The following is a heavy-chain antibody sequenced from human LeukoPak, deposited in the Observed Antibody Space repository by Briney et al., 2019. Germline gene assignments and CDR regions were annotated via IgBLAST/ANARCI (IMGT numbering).Heavy chain of an antibody. J-gene: IGHJ4*02. CDR1: GSIFTSYW. Sequence: GASLQISCKGSGSIFTSYWIGWVRQLPGKGVEWMGIIYPGDSDTRYSPSFQGQVTISADKSISTAYLQWSSLKASDTAMYYCARRKSSIAADYWGQGTLVTVSS. D-gene: IGHD6-6*01. V-gene: IGHV5-51*01. CDR2: IYPGDSDT. CDR3: ARRKSSIAADY.